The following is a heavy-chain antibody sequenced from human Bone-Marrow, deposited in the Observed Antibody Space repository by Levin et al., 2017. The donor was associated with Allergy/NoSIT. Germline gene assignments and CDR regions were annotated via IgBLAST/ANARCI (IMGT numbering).Heavy chain of an antibody. D-gene: IGHD4-11*01. CDR1: GGSISSDGTY. V-gene: IGHV4-30-4*01. CDR3: ARSDFSNYGFYFDY. Sequence: KTSETLSLTCTVSGGSISSDGTYWNWIRQTPGKGLEWIGNIHYSGGTQYNPSLESRVTISLDTSKSQFSLALNSLTAADAAVYYCARSDFSNYGFYFDYWGPGTLVTVSS. J-gene: IGHJ4*02. CDR2: IHYSGGT.